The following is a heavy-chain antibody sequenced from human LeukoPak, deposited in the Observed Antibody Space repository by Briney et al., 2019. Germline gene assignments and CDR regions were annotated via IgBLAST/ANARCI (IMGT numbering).Heavy chain of an antibody. D-gene: IGHD3/OR15-3a*01. Sequence: SETLSLTCTVSGGSISSGGYYWSWIRQHPGKGLEWIGYIYYSGSTYYNPSLKSRVTISVDTSKNQFSLKLSSVTAADTAVYYCARDTPRHLDLGYGMDVWGKGTTVTVSS. CDR2: IYYSGST. CDR3: ARDTPRHLDLGYGMDV. CDR1: GGSISSGGYY. V-gene: IGHV4-31*03. J-gene: IGHJ6*04.